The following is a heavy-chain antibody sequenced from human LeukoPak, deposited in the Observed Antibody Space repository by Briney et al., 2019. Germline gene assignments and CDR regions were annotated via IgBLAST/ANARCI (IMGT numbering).Heavy chain of an antibody. D-gene: IGHD7-27*01. V-gene: IGHV1-8*01. CDR2: MSPNSGDT. CDR1: GYTFTSYD. CDR3: ARGPPNWGYVY. J-gene: IGHJ4*02. Sequence: ASVKVSCKASGYTFTSYDFNWVRQATGQRPEWMGWMSPNSGDTGYAQKFQDRVTMTRNTSISTAYMELSSLRSDDTAVYYCARGPPNWGYVYWGPGTLVTVSS.